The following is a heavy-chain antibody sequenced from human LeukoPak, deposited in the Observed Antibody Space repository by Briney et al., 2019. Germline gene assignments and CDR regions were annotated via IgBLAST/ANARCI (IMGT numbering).Heavy chain of an antibody. D-gene: IGHD3-16*01. J-gene: IGHJ3*02. Sequence: PSETLSLTCTVAGGSISSYYWSWLRQPPGKGLEWLGYIYYSGSTNYNPSLKSRVTISVDTSKNQFSLKLSSVTAADTAVYYCARDGLAEDAFDIWGQGTMVTVSS. CDR3: ARDGLAEDAFDI. V-gene: IGHV4-59*01. CDR2: IYYSGST. CDR1: GGSISSYY.